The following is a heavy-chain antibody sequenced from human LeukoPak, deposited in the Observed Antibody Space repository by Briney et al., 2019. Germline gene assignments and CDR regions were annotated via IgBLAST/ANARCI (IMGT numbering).Heavy chain of an antibody. Sequence: GGSLRLSCTASGFTFSSYAMNWVRQAPGKGLEWVSGIGAGGTFTYYADSVKGRFTISRDNSRNTLYLQMNSLRADDTAVYYCAKDLYYYGSGSPLGYWGQGTLVTVSS. CDR1: GFTFSSYA. CDR2: IGAGGTFT. J-gene: IGHJ4*02. D-gene: IGHD3-10*01. CDR3: AKDLYYYGSGSPLGY. V-gene: IGHV3-23*01.